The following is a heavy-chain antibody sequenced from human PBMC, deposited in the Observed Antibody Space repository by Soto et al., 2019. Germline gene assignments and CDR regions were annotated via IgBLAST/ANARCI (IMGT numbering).Heavy chain of an antibody. V-gene: IGHV4-4*02. CDR1: GGSISSSNW. CDR2: IYHSGST. Sequence: KPSETLSLTCAVSGGSISSSNWWSWVRQPPGKGLEWIGEIYHSGSTNYNPSLKSRVTISVDKSKNQFSLKLSSVTAADTAVYYCERGFGLHPASPTFDYWGKGNPLTVYS. J-gene: IGHJ4*02. D-gene: IGHD3-16*01. CDR3: ERGFGLHPASPTFDY.